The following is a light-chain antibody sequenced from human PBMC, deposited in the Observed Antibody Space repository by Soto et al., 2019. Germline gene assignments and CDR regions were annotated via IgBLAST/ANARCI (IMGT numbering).Light chain of an antibody. V-gene: IGKV3-11*01. CDR1: QSVSSY. CDR2: DAS. CDR3: QQRSNWPLT. J-gene: IGKJ4*01. Sequence: EIVLTQSPATLSLSPGERATLSCRASQSVSSYLAWYQQQPGQAPRLLIYDASNRATGIPARFSGSGSGTDFTLTISSLVPEDFAVYYCQQRSNWPLTFGGGTKVEIK.